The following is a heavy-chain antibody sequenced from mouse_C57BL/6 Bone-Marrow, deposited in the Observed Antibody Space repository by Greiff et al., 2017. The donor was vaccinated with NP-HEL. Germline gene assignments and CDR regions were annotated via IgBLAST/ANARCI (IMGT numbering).Heavy chain of an antibody. V-gene: IGHV2-9*01. Sequence: VKLVESGPGLVAPSQSLSITCTVSGFSLTSYGVDWVRQPPGKGLEWLGVLWGGGSTNYNSALMSRLSISKDNSKSHVFLKMNSLQTEDTAMYYCAKHGGYPWFAYWGQGTLVTVSA. CDR3: AKHGGYPWFAY. CDR1: GFSLTSYG. D-gene: IGHD2-2*01. J-gene: IGHJ3*01. CDR2: LWGGGST.